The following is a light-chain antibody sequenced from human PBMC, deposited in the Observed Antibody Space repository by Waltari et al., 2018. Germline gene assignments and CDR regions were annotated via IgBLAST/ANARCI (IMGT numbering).Light chain of an antibody. CDR2: SKT. CDR3: AAWDDSLNGQV. CDR1: GSNIGSKT. Sequence: QSVLTQPPSASGTPGQRVTLSCSGRGSNIGSKTRTWYHQPPGTAPKHHIYSKTQRPSGVPDRFYGSKSGTSASLAISGLQSEDEADYYCAAWDDSLNGQVFGGGTKLTVL. J-gene: IGLJ2*01. V-gene: IGLV1-44*01.